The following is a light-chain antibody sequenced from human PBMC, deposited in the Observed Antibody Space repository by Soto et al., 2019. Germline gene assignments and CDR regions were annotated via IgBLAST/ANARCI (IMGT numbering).Light chain of an antibody. J-gene: IGLJ1*01. CDR1: SSDVGGYNY. Sequence: LTQPASVSWSPGQSSTISCTGTSSDVGGYNYVSWYQQHPGKAPKLMIYEVSNRPSGVSNRFSGSKSGNTASLTISGLQAEDEADYYCSSYTSSSTYVFGTGTKVTVL. CDR2: EVS. V-gene: IGLV2-14*01. CDR3: SSYTSSSTYV.